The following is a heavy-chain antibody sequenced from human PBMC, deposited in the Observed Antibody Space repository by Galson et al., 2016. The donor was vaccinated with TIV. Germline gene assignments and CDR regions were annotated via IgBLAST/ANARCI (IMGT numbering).Heavy chain of an antibody. CDR3: ANYGSGRQASFDF. CDR2: IDPSGGST. V-gene: IGHV1-46*03. CDR1: GYTFTRYY. Sequence: SVKVSCKASGYTFTRYYMHWMRQAPGQGLEWMGVIDPSGGSTTYAQKFQGRVTMTRDTSTSTVYMELSSLTSEDTAVYYCANYGSGRQASFDFCGQGTLGSVSS. D-gene: IGHD3-10*01. J-gene: IGHJ4*02.